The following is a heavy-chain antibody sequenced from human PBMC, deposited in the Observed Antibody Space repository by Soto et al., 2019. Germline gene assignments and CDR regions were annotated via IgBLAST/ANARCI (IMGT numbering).Heavy chain of an antibody. CDR3: VREDYSGGLCKRFDY. V-gene: IGHV3-74*01. CDR1: GSTVSSYW. J-gene: IGHJ4*02. CDR2: INGAGTVV. D-gene: IGHD2-15*01. Sequence: EVHLVESGGGLVQPGGSLGLSCAASGSTVSSYWMHWARQSPGEGLVWLWSINGAGTVVPHADYVKGRCTVSRDTAKTPLSLQMNSVREEDTAVYYCVREDYSGGLCKRFDYWGPRTPVTVSS.